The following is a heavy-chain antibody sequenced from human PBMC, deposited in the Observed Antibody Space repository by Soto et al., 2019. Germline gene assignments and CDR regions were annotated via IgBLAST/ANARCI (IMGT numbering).Heavy chain of an antibody. CDR3: ARVPPFWSGSHWFDP. D-gene: IGHD3-3*01. V-gene: IGHV1-2*04. Sequence: ASVKVSCKASGYTFTGYCMHWVRQAPGQGLEWMGWINPNSGGTNYAQKFQGWVTMTRDTSISTAYMELSRLRSDDTAVYYCARVPPFWSGSHWFDPWGQGTLVTVSS. J-gene: IGHJ5*02. CDR2: INPNSGGT. CDR1: GYTFTGYC.